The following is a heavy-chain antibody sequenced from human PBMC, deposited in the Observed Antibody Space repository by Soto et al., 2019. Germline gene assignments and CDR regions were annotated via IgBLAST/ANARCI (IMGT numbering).Heavy chain of an antibody. CDR1: GFTFSSYA. J-gene: IGHJ4*02. V-gene: IGHV3-23*01. CDR3: ARRSSSWSFDY. CDR2: ISGSGGST. Sequence: EVQLLESGGGLVQPGGSLRLSCAASGFTFSSYAMSWVRQAPGKGLEWVSVISGSGGSTYYADSVKGRFTISRDNSKNTLYLQMNSLRAEDMAVYYCARRSSSWSFDYWGQGTLVTVSS. D-gene: IGHD6-13*01.